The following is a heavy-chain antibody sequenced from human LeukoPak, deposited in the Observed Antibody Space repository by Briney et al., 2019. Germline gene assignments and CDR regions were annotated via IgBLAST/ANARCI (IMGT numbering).Heavy chain of an antibody. V-gene: IGHV1-3*01. CDR3: ARVRHSSSSLDY. CDR2: VNAGNGNT. J-gene: IGHJ4*02. Sequence: GASVNVSCKASGYTFTSYAMHWVRQAPGQRLEWMGWVNAGNGNTKYSQKFQGRVTITRDTSASTAYMELSGLRSEDTAVYYCARVRHSSSSLDYWGQGTLVTVSS. CDR1: GYTFTSYA. D-gene: IGHD6-6*01.